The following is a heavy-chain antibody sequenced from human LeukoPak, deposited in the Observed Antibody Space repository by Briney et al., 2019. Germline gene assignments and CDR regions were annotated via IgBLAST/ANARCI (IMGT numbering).Heavy chain of an antibody. CDR3: AKDSNIVATGAPLDY. Sequence: GGSLRLSCAASGFTFSSYSMNWVRQAPGKGLEWVSSISSSSSYIYYADSVKGRFTISRDNAKNSLYLQMNSLRAEDTAVYYCAKDSNIVATGAPLDYWGQGTLVTVSS. V-gene: IGHV3-21*01. CDR2: ISSSSSYI. CDR1: GFTFSSYS. J-gene: IGHJ4*02. D-gene: IGHD5-12*01.